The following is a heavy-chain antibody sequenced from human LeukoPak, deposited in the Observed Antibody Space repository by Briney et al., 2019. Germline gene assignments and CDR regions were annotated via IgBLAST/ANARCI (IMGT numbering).Heavy chain of an antibody. CDR2: ISSSSSTI. J-gene: IGHJ4*02. V-gene: IGHV3-48*02. Sequence: GGSLRLSCAASGFTFSSYSMNWVRQAPGKGLEWVSYISSSSSTIYYADSVKGQFTISRDNAKNSLYLQMNSLRDEDTAVYYCARDDLWSGSPYYFDYWGQGTLVTVSS. D-gene: IGHD3-3*01. CDR1: GFTFSSYS. CDR3: ARDDLWSGSPYYFDY.